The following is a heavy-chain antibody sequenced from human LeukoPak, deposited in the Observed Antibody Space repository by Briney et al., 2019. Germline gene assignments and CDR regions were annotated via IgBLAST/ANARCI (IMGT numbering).Heavy chain of an antibody. D-gene: IGHD6-13*01. CDR3: ARAMMTSAGGAFDS. CDR1: GFTFSSYE. Sequence: QAGGSLRLSCAASGFTFSSYEMNWVRQAPGKGLEWVSYINSNGVTIYYADSVKGRFTISRDNAKNSLYLQMNSLRAGDTAVYYCARAMMTSAGGAFDSWGQGTLVTVSS. CDR2: INSNGVTI. J-gene: IGHJ4*02. V-gene: IGHV3-48*03.